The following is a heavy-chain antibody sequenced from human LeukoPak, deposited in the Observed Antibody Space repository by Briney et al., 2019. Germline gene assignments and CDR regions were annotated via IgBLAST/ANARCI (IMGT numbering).Heavy chain of an antibody. V-gene: IGHV3-23*01. Sequence: PGGSLRLSCAASGITFSSYAMSWVRQAPGKGLEWVSGVSGSGGSTYYADSVKGRFTISRDNSKNTLYLQMNSLRAEDTAVYYCAKERVEKYYYGSGSSPLYGMDVWGQGTTVTVSS. CDR2: VSGSGGST. J-gene: IGHJ6*02. D-gene: IGHD3-10*01. CDR1: GITFSSYA. CDR3: AKERVEKYYYGSGSSPLYGMDV.